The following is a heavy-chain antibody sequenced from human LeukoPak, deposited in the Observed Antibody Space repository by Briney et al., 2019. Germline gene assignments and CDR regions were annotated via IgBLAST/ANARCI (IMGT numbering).Heavy chain of an antibody. V-gene: IGHV3-11*04. CDR1: GFTFSDYY. CDR2: ISSSGSTI. CDR3: ASNDYSNFFDY. J-gene: IGHJ4*02. Sequence: GGSLRLSCAASGFTFSDYYMSWIRQAPGKGLEWVSYISSSGSTIYYADSVKGRLTISRDNAKNSLYLQMNSLRAEDTAVYYCASNDYSNFFDYWGQGTLVTVSS. D-gene: IGHD4-11*01.